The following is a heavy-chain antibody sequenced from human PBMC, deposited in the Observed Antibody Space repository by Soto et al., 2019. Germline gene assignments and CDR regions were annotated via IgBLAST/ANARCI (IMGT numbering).Heavy chain of an antibody. Sequence: GESLKISCKGSGYSFTSYWIGWVRQMPGKGLEWMGIIYPGGSDTRYSPSFQGQVTISADKSISTAYLQWSSLKASDTAMYYCARRGARISSGWYREWFDPWGQGTLVTVSS. D-gene: IGHD6-19*01. J-gene: IGHJ5*02. CDR1: GYSFTSYW. CDR3: ARRGARISSGWYREWFDP. V-gene: IGHV5-51*01. CDR2: IYPGGSDT.